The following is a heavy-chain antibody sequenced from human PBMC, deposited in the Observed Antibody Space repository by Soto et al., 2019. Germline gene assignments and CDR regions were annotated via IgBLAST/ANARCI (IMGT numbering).Heavy chain of an antibody. V-gene: IGHV1-3*01. CDR1: GKSFDNFA. Sequence: QVRLVQSGAEVKKPGASVRLSCKVSGKSFDNFAVHWVRQTPGQRPEWMGRINVGDDKTKYSEKFQGRVIVSYDTSATTAYMALRALSSEDTAVYYCARAKYDYIWGSYHPFDQWAQGAQVTVAS. CDR2: INVGDDKT. D-gene: IGHD3-16*02. CDR3: ARAKYDYIWGSYHPFDQ. J-gene: IGHJ4*02.